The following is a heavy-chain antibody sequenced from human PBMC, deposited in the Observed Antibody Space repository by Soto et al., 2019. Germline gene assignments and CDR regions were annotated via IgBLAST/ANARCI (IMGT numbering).Heavy chain of an antibody. CDR3: AKETNYDILTGYSYFDY. J-gene: IGHJ4*02. CDR2: ISYDGSNK. CDR1: GFTFSSYG. D-gene: IGHD3-9*01. Sequence: GGSLRLSCAASGFTFSSYGMHWVRQAPGKGLEWVAVISYDGSNKYYADSVKGRFTISRDNSKNTLYLQMNSLRAEDTAVYYCAKETNYDILTGYSYFDYWGQGTLVTVPS. V-gene: IGHV3-30*18.